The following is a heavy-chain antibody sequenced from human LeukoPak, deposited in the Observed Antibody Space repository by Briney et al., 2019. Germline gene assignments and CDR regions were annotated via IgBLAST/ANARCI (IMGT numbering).Heavy chain of an antibody. J-gene: IGHJ4*02. CDR3: APMTGDASAY. Sequence: GGSLRLSCAASGFTVSSNYMSWVRQAPGKGLEGVSVIYSDGNTYYADSVKGRFTISRDNSKNTLYLQMNSLRAEDTAVYYCAPMTGDASAYWGQGTLVTVSS. CDR1: GFTVSSNY. V-gene: IGHV3-53*01. D-gene: IGHD3-9*01. CDR2: IYSDGNT.